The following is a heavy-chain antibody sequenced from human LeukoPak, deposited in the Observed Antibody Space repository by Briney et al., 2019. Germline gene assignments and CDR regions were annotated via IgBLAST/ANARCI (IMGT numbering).Heavy chain of an antibody. CDR3: ARDSPVLGFDP. J-gene: IGHJ5*02. CDR1: GGTFSSYT. D-gene: IGHD1-1*01. CDR2: IIPILGIA. V-gene: IGHV1-69*04. Sequence: APVKVSCKASGGTFSSYTISWVRQAPGQGREWMGRIIPILGIANYAQKFQGRVTITADKSTSTAYMELSSLRSEDTAVYYCARDSPVLGFDPWGQGTLVTVSS.